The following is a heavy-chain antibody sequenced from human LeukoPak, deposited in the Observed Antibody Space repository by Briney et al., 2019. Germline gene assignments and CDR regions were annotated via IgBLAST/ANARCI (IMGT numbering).Heavy chain of an antibody. CDR3: ARGDRGARDTNTWAKYYFDY. CDR2: INHSGST. Sequence: MTSETLSLTCAVYGGSFSGYYWSWIRQPPVKGLEWIGEINHSGSTNYNPSLKSRVTISVDTSKNQFSLKLSSVTAADTAVYYCARGDRGARDTNTWAKYYFDYWGQGTLVTVSS. D-gene: IGHD2-8*01. CDR1: GGSFSGYY. V-gene: IGHV4-34*01. J-gene: IGHJ4*02.